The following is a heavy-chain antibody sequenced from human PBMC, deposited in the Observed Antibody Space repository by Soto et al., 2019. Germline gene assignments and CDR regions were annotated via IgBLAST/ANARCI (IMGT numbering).Heavy chain of an antibody. CDR3: AAHDSGGYYAEY. CDR2: IHYRGST. D-gene: IGHD3-22*01. J-gene: IGHJ4*02. V-gene: IGHV4-39*01. CDR1: GDSVTISDYY. Sequence: QLQLQESGPGLVKPSETLSLTCTVSGDSVTISDYYWGWIRQPPGNGLEWIGSIHYRGSTYYNPSPKGRVTISGDTSKKQFSLKLTSVTAADAAVYYCAAHDSGGYYAEYWGQGTLVTVSA.